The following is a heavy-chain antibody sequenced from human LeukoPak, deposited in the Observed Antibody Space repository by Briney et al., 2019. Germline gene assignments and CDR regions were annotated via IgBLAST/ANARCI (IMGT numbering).Heavy chain of an antibody. CDR2: IWYDGSNK. CDR3: ACLDSSGYRPFDY. V-gene: IGHV3-33*01. J-gene: IGHJ4*02. CDR1: GFTFSSYG. Sequence: PGGSLRLSCAASGFTFSSYGMHWVRQAPGKGLEWVAVIWYDGSNKYYADSVKGRFTISRDNSKNTLYLQMNSLRAEDTAVYYCACLDSSGYRPFDYWGQGTLVTVSS. D-gene: IGHD3-22*01.